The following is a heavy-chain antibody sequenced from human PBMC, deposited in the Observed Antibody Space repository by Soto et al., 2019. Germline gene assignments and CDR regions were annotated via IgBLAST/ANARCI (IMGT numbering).Heavy chain of an antibody. Sequence: QVQLVESGGGVVQPGRSLRLSCAASGFTFSSYGMHWVRQAPGKGLEWVAVIWYDGSNKYYADSGKGRFTTSRDNSKNTLHRQMNSLRAEDTAVYYCGRLDCYDSSGYYVANYYYGMDLWGQGATVNVSS. CDR1: GFTFSSYG. J-gene: IGHJ6*01. D-gene: IGHD3-22*01. CDR2: IWYDGSNK. V-gene: IGHV3-33*01. CDR3: GRLDCYDSSGYYVANYYYGMDL.